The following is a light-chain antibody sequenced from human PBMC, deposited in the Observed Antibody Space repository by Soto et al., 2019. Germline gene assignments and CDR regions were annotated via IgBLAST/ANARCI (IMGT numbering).Light chain of an antibody. CDR2: EVN. CDR3: SSYTISSTWV. CDR1: TSDIGGYNF. Sequence: QSALTQPASVSGSPGQSITISCTGTTSDIGGYNFVSWYQQYPGKAPKLIIYEVNNRPSGVSDRFSGSKSDNTASLTISGLQAEDEADYYCSSYTISSTWVFGGGTKLTVL. V-gene: IGLV2-14*01. J-gene: IGLJ3*02.